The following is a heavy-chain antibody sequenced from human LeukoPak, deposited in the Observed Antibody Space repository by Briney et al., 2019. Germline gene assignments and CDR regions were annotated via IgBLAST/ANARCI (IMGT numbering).Heavy chain of an antibody. J-gene: IGHJ4*02. CDR2: IDPNSGGT. V-gene: IGHV1-2*02. CDR1: GYTFTDYY. Sequence: ASVKVSCKASGYTFTDYYMHWLRQAPGQGLEWMGWIDPNSGGTNYAQNFQGRVTMTRDTSISTAYVDLSSLRSDDTAVYYCATSPLGAYFDYWGQGTLATVSS. D-gene: IGHD1-26*01. CDR3: ATSPLGAYFDY.